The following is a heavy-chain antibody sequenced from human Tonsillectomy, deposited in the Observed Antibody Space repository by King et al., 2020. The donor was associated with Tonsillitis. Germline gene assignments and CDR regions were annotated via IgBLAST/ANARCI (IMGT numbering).Heavy chain of an antibody. CDR1: GFTFSSYW. J-gene: IGHJ4*02. CDR3: TRSRYSASSADC. D-gene: IGHD1-26*01. Sequence: VQLVESGGGLVQPGGSLRLSCAASGFTFSSYWMHWVRQDPGKGLVWVSRINSDGSTTSYADSVKGRFTISRDNAKNPLYVQMNSLRAEDTAVYYCTRSRYSASSADCWGQGTLVTVSS. V-gene: IGHV3-74*01. CDR2: INSDGSTT.